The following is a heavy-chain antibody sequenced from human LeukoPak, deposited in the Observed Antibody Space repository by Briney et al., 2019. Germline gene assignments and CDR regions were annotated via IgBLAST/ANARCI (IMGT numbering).Heavy chain of an antibody. CDR2: IYSGGDT. V-gene: IGHV3-66*01. D-gene: IGHD3-10*01. CDR3: ATDMVRGNKSDH. J-gene: IGHJ4*02. CDR1: GFIVSGYF. Sequence: GGSLRLSCAASGFIVSGYFMSWVRQPPGKGLEWVSIIYSGGDTFYADSVKDRFTISRDISKNTLSLQMNSLRVDDTAVYYCATDMVRGNKSDHWGQGTLATVSP.